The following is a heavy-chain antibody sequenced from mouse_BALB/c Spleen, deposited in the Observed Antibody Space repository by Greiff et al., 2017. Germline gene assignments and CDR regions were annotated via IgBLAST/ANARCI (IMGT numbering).Heavy chain of an antibody. D-gene: IGHD1-1*01. V-gene: IGHV3-8*02. CDR2: ISYSGST. CDR3: ARSPYGSSPWFAY. Sequence: VQLKESGPSLVKPSQTLSLTCSVTGDSITSGYWNWIRKFPGNKLEYMGYISYSGSTYYNPSLKSRISITRDTSKNQYYLQLNSVTTEDTATYYCARSPYGSSPWFAYWGQGTLVTVSA. J-gene: IGHJ3*01. CDR1: GDSITSGY.